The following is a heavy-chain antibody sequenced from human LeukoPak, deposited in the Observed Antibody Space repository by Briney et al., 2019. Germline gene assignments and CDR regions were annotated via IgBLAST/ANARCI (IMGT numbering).Heavy chain of an antibody. V-gene: IGHV1-69*13. J-gene: IGHJ6*02. Sequence: EASVKVSCKASGGTFSSYAISWVRQAPGQGLEWMGGIIPIFGTANYAQKFQGRVTITADESTSTAYMELSSLRSEDTAVYYCARDSTGYSSGWYLGYGMDVWGQGTTVTVSS. D-gene: IGHD6-19*01. CDR1: GGTFSSYA. CDR3: ARDSTGYSSGWYLGYGMDV. CDR2: IIPIFGTA.